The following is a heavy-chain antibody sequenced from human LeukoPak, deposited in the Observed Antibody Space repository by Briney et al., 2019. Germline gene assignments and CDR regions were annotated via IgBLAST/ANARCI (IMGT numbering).Heavy chain of an antibody. CDR2: INPNSGGT. CDR3: ARGGQLWFGELQYYYYMDV. CDR1: GYTFTGYY. Sequence: ASVKVSCKASGYTFTGYYMHWVRQAPGQGLEWMGWINPNSGGTNYAQKFQVRGTMTRDTSISTAYMELSSLRSEDTAVYYCARGGQLWFGELQYYYYMDVWGKGTTVTISS. D-gene: IGHD3-10*01. V-gene: IGHV1-2*02. J-gene: IGHJ6*03.